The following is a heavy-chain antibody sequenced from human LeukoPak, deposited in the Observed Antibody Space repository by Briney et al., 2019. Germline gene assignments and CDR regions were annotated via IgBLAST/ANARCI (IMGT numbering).Heavy chain of an antibody. CDR1: GGSISSYY. CDR3: ARGGSGWLFDY. CDR2: IYYSGST. V-gene: IGHV4-59*01. D-gene: IGHD6-19*01. Sequence: SETLSLTCTVSGGSISSYYWSWIRQPPGKGLEWIGYIYYSGSTNYNASLTNRVTISVDTSKNQFSLKLSSVTAADTAVYYCARGGSGWLFDYWGQGTLVTVSS. J-gene: IGHJ4*02.